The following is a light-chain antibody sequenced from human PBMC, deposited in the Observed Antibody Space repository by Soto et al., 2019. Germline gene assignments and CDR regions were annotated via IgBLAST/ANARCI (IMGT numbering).Light chain of an antibody. Sequence: IKLTQSPSSLSASVGGRVTITCRASQGVRSYLAWFQQRPGTAPKLLIFGASTLQNGVPARFSGGGFGTEINLTITSLQPEDFATYYCHQVYNYPRTFGQGTKVDIK. CDR3: HQVYNYPRT. CDR2: GAS. V-gene: IGKV1-9*01. J-gene: IGKJ1*01. CDR1: QGVRSY.